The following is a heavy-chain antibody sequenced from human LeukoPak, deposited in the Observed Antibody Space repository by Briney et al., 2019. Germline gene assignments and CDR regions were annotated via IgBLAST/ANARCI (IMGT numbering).Heavy chain of an antibody. CDR3: AREVGSTDAFHI. Sequence: SETLSLTCTVSGGSISSSSYYWSWIRQPAGKGLEWIGRIYTSGSTNYNPSLKSRVTMSVDTSKNQFSLKLSSVTAADTAVYYCAREVGSTDAFHIWGQGTMVTVSS. V-gene: IGHV4-61*02. CDR2: IYTSGST. CDR1: GGSISSSSYY. D-gene: IGHD3-10*01. J-gene: IGHJ3*02.